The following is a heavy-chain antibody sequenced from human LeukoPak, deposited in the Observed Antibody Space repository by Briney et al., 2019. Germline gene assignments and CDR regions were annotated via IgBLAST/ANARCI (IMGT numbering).Heavy chain of an antibody. V-gene: IGHV1-18*01. D-gene: IGHD3-3*01. J-gene: IGHJ6*02. CDR1: GYTFTSYG. CDR3: ARYDFWSGYSSGGDYYYGMDV. CDR2: ISAYNGNT. Sequence: ASVKVSCKASGYTFTSYGISWVRQAPGQGLEWMGWISAYNGNTNYAQKLQGRVTMTTDTSTSTAYMELRSLRSDDTAVYYCARYDFWSGYSSGGDYYYGMDVWGQGTTVTVSS.